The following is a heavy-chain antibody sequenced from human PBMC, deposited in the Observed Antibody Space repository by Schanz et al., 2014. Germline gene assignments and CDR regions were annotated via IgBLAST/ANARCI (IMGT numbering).Heavy chain of an antibody. V-gene: IGHV1-69*02. Sequence: QVQLVQSGAEVKKPGSSLKVSCKASGGTFSSYSISWVRQAPGQGLEWMGRIIPILGIANYAQKFQGRVTNTADKSTSTAYMELSSLRPEDTAAYYCARSNYYDNSDYYNSFDYWGQGTLVTVSS. J-gene: IGHJ4*02. D-gene: IGHD3-22*01. CDR3: ARSNYYDNSDYYNSFDY. CDR1: GGTFSSYS. CDR2: IIPILGIA.